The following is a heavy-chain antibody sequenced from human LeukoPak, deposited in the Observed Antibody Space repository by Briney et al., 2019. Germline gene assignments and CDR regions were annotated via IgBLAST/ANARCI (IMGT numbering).Heavy chain of an antibody. D-gene: IGHD6-19*01. V-gene: IGHV1-2*02. J-gene: IGHJ5*02. CDR1: GYTFTGYY. Sequence: ASVKVSCKASGYTFTGYYMHWVRQAPGQGLEWMGWINPNSGGTNYAQKFQGRVTMTRDTSISTPYMELSRLRSDDTAVYYCARGPYSSGWYEKGNWFDPWGQGTLVTVSS. CDR3: ARGPYSSGWYEKGNWFDP. CDR2: INPNSGGT.